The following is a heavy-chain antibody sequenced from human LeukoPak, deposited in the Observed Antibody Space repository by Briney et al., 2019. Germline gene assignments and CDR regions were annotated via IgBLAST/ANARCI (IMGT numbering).Heavy chain of an antibody. V-gene: IGHV3-30*03. Sequence: PGGSLRLSCAASGFTFSSYGMHWVRQAPGKGLEWVAVISYDGSNKYYADSVKGRFTISRDNSKNMLYLQMNSLRTEDTAVYYCVLDYYDSSFALDIWGQGTMVTVSS. D-gene: IGHD3-22*01. CDR2: ISYDGSNK. J-gene: IGHJ3*02. CDR1: GFTFSSYG. CDR3: VLDYYDSSFALDI.